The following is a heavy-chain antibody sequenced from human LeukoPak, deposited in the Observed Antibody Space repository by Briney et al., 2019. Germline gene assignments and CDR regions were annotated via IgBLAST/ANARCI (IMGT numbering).Heavy chain of an antibody. CDR2: INPSGGST. Sequence: VSVNVSCKASGYTFTSYYMHWVRQAPGQGLEWMGIINPSGGSTSYAQKFQGRVTMTRDTSTSTVYMELSSLRSEDTAVYYCVVVVITTSFDYWGQGTLVTVSS. D-gene: IGHD3-22*01. V-gene: IGHV1-46*01. J-gene: IGHJ4*02. CDR1: GYTFTSYY. CDR3: VVVVITTSFDY.